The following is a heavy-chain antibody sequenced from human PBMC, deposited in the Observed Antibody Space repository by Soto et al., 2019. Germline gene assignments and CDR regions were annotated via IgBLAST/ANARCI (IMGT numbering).Heavy chain of an antibody. CDR1: VGSVSSGSFY. Sequence: WETLSLTCTFSVGSVSSGSFYWAWIRQPPGKGLEWIGFGSYSGTTNYKPSLKSRVTISVDTSRSQISLKVSSLTAADTAVYYCARGAKVTQYEYWGQGTLVIVS. CDR2: GSYSGTT. D-gene: IGHD2-21*02. J-gene: IGHJ4*02. CDR3: ARGAKVTQYEY. V-gene: IGHV4-61*01.